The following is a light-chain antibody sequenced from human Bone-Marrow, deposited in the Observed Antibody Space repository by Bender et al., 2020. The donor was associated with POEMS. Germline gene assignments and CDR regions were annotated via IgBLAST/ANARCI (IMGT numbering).Light chain of an antibody. V-gene: IGLV1-36*01. CDR3: SAWDDSLSGWV. J-gene: IGLJ3*02. Sequence: QSVVTQPPSLSEAPRQRVTISCSGSSSNIGNHRVNWYQQLPGEAPNLPIYYDDLLTPEVYDRFSASKSGNSDALAIRELQSEDEARYYCSAWDDSLSGWVFGGGTKLTVL. CDR2: YDD. CDR1: SSNIGNHR.